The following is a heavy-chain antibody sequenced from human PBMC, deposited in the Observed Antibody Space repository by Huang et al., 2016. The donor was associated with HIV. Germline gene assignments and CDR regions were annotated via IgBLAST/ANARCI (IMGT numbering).Heavy chain of an antibody. D-gene: IGHD5-18*01. J-gene: IGHJ4*02. CDR2: ISHDGRNT. Sequence: QVQLVESGGGVVQPGRSLRLSCAASGFIFSNYAMHWVRQAPGKGLEWVAIISHDGRNTYYTDAVKGRFTISRDNSKNTLYLQMNSLRPEDTAVYYCARGYSYGYSRDYFDYWGQGTLVTVSS. CDR3: ARGYSYGYSRDYFDY. CDR1: GFIFSNYA. V-gene: IGHV3-30*04.